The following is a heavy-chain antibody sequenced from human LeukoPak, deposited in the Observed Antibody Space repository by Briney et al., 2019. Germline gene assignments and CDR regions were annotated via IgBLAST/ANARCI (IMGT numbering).Heavy chain of an antibody. CDR1: GFTFDDYA. V-gene: IGHV3-9*01. CDR2: ISWNSGSI. J-gene: IGHJ4*02. CDR3: AKQDCSGGSCEFDY. D-gene: IGHD2-15*01. Sequence: PGGSLRLSCAASGFTFDDYAMHWVRQAPGKGLEWVSGISWNSGSIGYADSVKGRFTISRDNAKNSLYLQMNSLRAEDTALYYCAKQDCSGGSCEFDYRGQGTLVTVSS.